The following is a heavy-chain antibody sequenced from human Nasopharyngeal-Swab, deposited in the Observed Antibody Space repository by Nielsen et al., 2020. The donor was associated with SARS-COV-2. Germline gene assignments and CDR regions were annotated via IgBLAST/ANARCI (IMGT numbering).Heavy chain of an antibody. CDR2: IYYSGSS. J-gene: IGHJ6*02. D-gene: IGHD4-11*01. V-gene: IGHV4-61*01. Sequence: SETLSLTCTVSGGSVSSESYYWTWVWQSPGKGLDWIGYIYYSGSSSYNPSLKSRVTISVDMSKNQFSLKLTSVTAADTAVYYCARDTVHYGMDVWGQGTTVTVSS. CDR1: GGSVSSESYY. CDR3: ARDTVHYGMDV.